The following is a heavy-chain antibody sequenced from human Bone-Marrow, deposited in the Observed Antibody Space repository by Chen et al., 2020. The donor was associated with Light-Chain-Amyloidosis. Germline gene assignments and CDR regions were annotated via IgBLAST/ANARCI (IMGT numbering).Heavy chain of an antibody. D-gene: IGHD5-12*01. CDR1: NGAFGDDY. J-gene: IGHJ5*02. V-gene: IGHV4-34*01. CDR2: INHSGSA. Sequence: QVELQQWGAGLLKPSETLSLTCGIHNGAFGDDYWTWIRQPPVKGLQWIAAINHSGSANYNSSLKSLTTISVAKSKNQFSLRMISVTAADTAVYYCARYEPHFSDSIISGYTAWGQGTSVTVSS. CDR3: ARYEPHFSDSIISGYTA.